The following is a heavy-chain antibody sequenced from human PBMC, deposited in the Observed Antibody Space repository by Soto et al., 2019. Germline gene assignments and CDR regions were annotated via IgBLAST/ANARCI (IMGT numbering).Heavy chain of an antibody. D-gene: IGHD1-1*01. Sequence: EVQLSQSGGGLVQPGGSLRLSCVASGFTFSSYAMTWVRQAPGKGLEWVSAISGGGTNTYYADSVKGRFTMSRDNSKNTLSLQMNSLRAEDTAVYYCAKNVEPTPFYDYWGQGTLVTVSS. V-gene: IGHV3-23*01. CDR3: AKNVEPTPFYDY. CDR1: GFTFSSYA. J-gene: IGHJ4*02. CDR2: ISGGGTNT.